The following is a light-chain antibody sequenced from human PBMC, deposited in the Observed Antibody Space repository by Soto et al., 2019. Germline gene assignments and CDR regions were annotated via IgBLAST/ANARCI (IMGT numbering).Light chain of an antibody. CDR1: QSVSSDY. CDR3: QQYGSSPRVT. V-gene: IGKV3-20*01. J-gene: IGKJ4*01. CDR2: GAS. Sequence: EIVLTQSPGTLSLSPGERATLSCRASQSVSSDYLAWYQQKPGQAPRLLIYGASIRATGIPGRFSGSGSGTDFTLTISRLEPEDFTVYYCQQYGSSPRVTFGGGTNVDIK.